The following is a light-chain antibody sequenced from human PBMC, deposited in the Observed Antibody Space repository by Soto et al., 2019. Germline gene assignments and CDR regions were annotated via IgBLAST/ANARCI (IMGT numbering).Light chain of an antibody. CDR3: QQRTNWPLT. Sequence: ETVLTQSPATLSLSPGERVTLSCRASQSVSSYLAWYQQKPGQAPRLLIYDASNRATGIPARFSGSGSGTDFPLPISSLEPEDLAVYYCQQRTNWPLTFGGGTKVEIK. CDR1: QSVSSY. CDR2: DAS. J-gene: IGKJ4*01. V-gene: IGKV3-11*01.